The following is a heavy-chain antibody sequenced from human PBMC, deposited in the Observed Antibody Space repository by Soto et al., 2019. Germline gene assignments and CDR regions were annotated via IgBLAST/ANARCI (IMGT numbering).Heavy chain of an antibody. CDR2: IIPIFGTA. J-gene: IGHJ4*02. Sequence: QVQLVQSGAEVKKPGSSVKVSCKASGGTFSSYAISWVRQAPGQGLEWMGGIIPIFGTANYAQKFQGRVTITADESKCTAYMELSSLRSEDTAVYYCAREPTGYCSGGSCYDYWGQGTLVTVSS. CDR3: AREPTGYCSGGSCYDY. CDR1: GGTFSSYA. D-gene: IGHD2-15*01. V-gene: IGHV1-69*01.